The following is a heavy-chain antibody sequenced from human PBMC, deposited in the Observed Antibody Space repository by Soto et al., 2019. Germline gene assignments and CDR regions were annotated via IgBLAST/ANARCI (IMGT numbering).Heavy chain of an antibody. J-gene: IGHJ4*02. CDR2: ISYDGSNK. CDR3: ATDDTAMVIGYFDY. CDR1: GFTFSSYA. D-gene: IGHD5-18*01. Sequence: QVQLVESGGGVVQPGRSLRLSCAASGFTFSSYAMHWVRQAPGKGLEWVAVISYDGSNKYYADSVKGRFTISRDNSKNTLYLQMNSLRAEDTAVYYCATDDTAMVIGYFDYWGQGTLVTVSS. V-gene: IGHV3-30-3*01.